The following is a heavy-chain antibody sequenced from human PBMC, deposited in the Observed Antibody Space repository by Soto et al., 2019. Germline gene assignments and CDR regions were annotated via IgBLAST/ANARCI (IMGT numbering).Heavy chain of an antibody. Sequence: GSLRLSCAASGFTFSDYYMSWIRQAPGKGLEWVSYISSSGSTIYYADSVKGRFTISRDNAKNSLYLQMNSLRAEDTAVYYCARDLCDFWSGPPDNYYYMDVWGKGTTVTVSS. V-gene: IGHV3-11*01. CDR1: GFTFSDYY. CDR3: ARDLCDFWSGPPDNYYYMDV. D-gene: IGHD3-3*01. CDR2: ISSSGSTI. J-gene: IGHJ6*03.